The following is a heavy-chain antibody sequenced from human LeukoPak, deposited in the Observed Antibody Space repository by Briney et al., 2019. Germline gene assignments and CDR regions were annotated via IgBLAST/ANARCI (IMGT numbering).Heavy chain of an antibody. CDR1: GFTFSSYG. Sequence: GRSLRLSCAASGFTFSSYGMHWVRQAPGKGLEWVAVISYDGSNKYYVDSVKGRFTISRDNAKNSLYLQMNSLRAEDTAVYYCARIYCSSTSCYAAYYYMDVWGKGTTVTVSS. V-gene: IGHV3-30*03. J-gene: IGHJ6*03. D-gene: IGHD2-2*01. CDR3: ARIYCSSTSCYAAYYYMDV. CDR2: ISYDGSNK.